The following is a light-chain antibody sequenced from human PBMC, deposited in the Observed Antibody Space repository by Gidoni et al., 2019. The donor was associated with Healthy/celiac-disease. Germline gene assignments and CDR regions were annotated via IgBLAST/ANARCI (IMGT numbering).Light chain of an antibody. J-gene: IGKJ2*01. V-gene: IGKV1-39*01. CDR3: QQSYSTPPYT. CDR1: QSISSY. CDR2: AAS. Sequence: DIKMTQSPSSLSASVGDRVTITCRASQSISSYLNWYQQKPGKAPKLRIYAASSLQSGVPSRFSCSGSGTDFTLTISSLQPEDFATYYCQQSYSTPPYTFGQGTKLEIK.